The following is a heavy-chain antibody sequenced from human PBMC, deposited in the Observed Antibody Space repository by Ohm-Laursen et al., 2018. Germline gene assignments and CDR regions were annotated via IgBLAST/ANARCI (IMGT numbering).Heavy chain of an antibody. J-gene: IGHJ4*02. Sequence: SQTLSLTCAVYGGSFSGYYWSWIRQPPGKGLEWIGEINHSGSTNYNPSLKSRVTISVDTSKNQFSLKLSSVTAADTAVYYCARGNSSSGFDYWGQGTLVTVSS. CDR3: ARGNSSSGFDY. CDR2: INHSGST. CDR1: GGSFSGYY. V-gene: IGHV4-34*01. D-gene: IGHD6-6*01.